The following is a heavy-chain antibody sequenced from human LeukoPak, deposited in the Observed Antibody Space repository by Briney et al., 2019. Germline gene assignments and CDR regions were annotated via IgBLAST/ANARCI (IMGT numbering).Heavy chain of an antibody. CDR2: INAGNGNT. CDR1: GYTFTDYT. D-gene: IGHD6-13*01. Sequence: ASVKVSCKASGYTFTDYTINWVRQASGQRLEWMGWINAGNGNTKYSQKFQGRLTINRDTSASTAYMELSSLRSEDTDVYFCARGLKAAAALILYWGQGTLVTVSS. CDR3: ARGLKAAAALILY. J-gene: IGHJ4*02. V-gene: IGHV1-3*01.